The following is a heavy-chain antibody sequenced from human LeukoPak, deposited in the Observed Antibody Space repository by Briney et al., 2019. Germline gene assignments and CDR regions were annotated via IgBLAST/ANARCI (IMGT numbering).Heavy chain of an antibody. CDR2: INWNGGST. CDR3: ARNFGGGDRSGPFY. D-gene: IGHD3-22*01. V-gene: IGHV3-20*04. CDR1: RFTFNDYG. Sequence: GGSLRLSCAASRFTFNDYGMSWVRQAPGKGLEWVSGINWNGGSTAYADSARGRFTISRDNAKNSLYLQMNSLRAEDTAFYYCARNFGGGDRSGPFYWGQGTLVTVSS. J-gene: IGHJ4*02.